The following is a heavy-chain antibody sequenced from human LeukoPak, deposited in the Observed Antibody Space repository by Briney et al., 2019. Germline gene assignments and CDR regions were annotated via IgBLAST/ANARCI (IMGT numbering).Heavy chain of an antibody. CDR2: IYYTGST. CDR3: ARLAYRGPAVADFDY. CDR1: GGSISSHY. V-gene: IGHV4-59*08. J-gene: IGHJ4*02. D-gene: IGHD6-19*01. Sequence: SETLSLTCTVSGGSISSHYWSWIRQPPGKGLEWIGYIYYTGSTNYNPSLESRVAMSVDTSKNQFSLKLSSVTAADTAVYYCARLAYRGPAVADFDYWGQGTLVTVSS.